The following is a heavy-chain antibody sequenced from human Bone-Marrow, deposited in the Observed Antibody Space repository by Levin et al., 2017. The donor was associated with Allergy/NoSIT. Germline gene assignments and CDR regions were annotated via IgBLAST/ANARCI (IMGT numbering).Heavy chain of an antibody. V-gene: IGHV3-53*01. Sequence: GGSLSLSCAASGFTVSSNHMSWVRQAPGKGLEWVSLIYSGGRGYYADSVRGRFTISRDNSKNTLYLQLNSLRAEDTAVYYCAIYGSGNDYSAFDIWGQGTMVTVSS. CDR2: IYSGGRG. CDR1: GFTVSSNH. CDR3: AIYGSGNDYSAFDI. D-gene: IGHD3-10*01. J-gene: IGHJ3*02.